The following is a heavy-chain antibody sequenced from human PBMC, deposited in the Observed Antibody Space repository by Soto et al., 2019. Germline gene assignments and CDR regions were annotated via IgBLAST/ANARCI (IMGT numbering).Heavy chain of an antibody. D-gene: IGHD6-19*01. CDR3: ARDPEYSSGWYCDY. CDR2: ISTYNGNT. V-gene: IGHV1-18*01. J-gene: IGHJ4*02. Sequence: QVQLVQSGAEVKKPGASVKVSCKASGYTFINHGISWVRQAPGQGLEWMGWISTYNGNTNYAQKFQGRVTMTTDTYTSTAYMELRSLRSDDTAVYYCARDPEYSSGWYCDYWGQGTLVTVSS. CDR1: GYTFINHG.